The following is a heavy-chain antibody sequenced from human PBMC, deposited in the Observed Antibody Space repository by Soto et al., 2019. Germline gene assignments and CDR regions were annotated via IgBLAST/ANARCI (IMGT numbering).Heavy chain of an antibody. Sequence: EVQLVESGGGLVQPGGSLRLSCAASGFTVSSNYMSWVRQAPGKGLEWVSVIYSGGSTYYADSVKGRFTISRDNSKNTLYLQMNSLRAEDTAVYYCAAVRGNSGFVFDYWGQGTLVTVSS. CDR2: IYSGGST. D-gene: IGHD2-21*02. CDR3: AAVRGNSGFVFDY. CDR1: GFTVSSNY. V-gene: IGHV3-66*01. J-gene: IGHJ4*02.